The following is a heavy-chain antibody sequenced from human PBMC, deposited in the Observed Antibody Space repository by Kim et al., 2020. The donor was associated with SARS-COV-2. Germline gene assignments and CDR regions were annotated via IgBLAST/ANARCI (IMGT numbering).Heavy chain of an antibody. D-gene: IGHD2-15*01. Sequence: GGSLRLSCAASGFTFSSYAMSWVRQAPGKGLEWVSAISGSGGSTYYADSVKGRFTISRYNSKNTLYLQMNSLRAEDTAVYYCAKDGCRVVVAATCGMDVWGQGTTVTVSS. CDR3: AKDGCRVVVAATCGMDV. CDR1: GFTFSSYA. CDR2: ISGSGGST. V-gene: IGHV3-23*01. J-gene: IGHJ6*02.